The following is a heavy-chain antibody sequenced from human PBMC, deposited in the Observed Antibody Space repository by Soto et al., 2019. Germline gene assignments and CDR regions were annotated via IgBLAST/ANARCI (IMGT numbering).Heavy chain of an antibody. D-gene: IGHD3-10*01. CDR2: IRQDGNEI. J-gene: IGHJ2*01. Sequence: EVQLVESGGDLVQPGGSLRLSCAAFGFTFSTYYMTWFRQAPGKGLEWVANIRQDGNEIYYLDSVRGRFTISRDNAKNSLFLQMNSLRAEDTAVYYCVRVGGAWYSDLWGRGTLVTVSS. CDR1: GFTFSTYY. CDR3: VRVGGAWYSDL. V-gene: IGHV3-7*01.